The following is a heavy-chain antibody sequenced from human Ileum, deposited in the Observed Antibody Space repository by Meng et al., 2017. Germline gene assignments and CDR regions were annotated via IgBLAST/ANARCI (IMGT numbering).Heavy chain of an antibody. CDR3: TRSDWFDP. V-gene: IGHV3-74*01. CDR2: ISHDGSTT. J-gene: IGHJ5*02. CDR1: GFTFSSCW. Sequence: VVLVVPGGGLVLPGGSLMLACRASGFTFSSCWRHWVRKVPGRGLVMLSRISHDGSTTIYAEFVKGRFTISRDNAKNTLYLQMKNLRAEDTAVYYCTRSDWFDPWGQGTLVTVSS.